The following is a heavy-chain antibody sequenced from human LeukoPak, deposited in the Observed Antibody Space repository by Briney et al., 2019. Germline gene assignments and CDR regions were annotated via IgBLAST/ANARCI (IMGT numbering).Heavy chain of an antibody. D-gene: IGHD7-27*01. CDR3: ARGALGSN. CDR2: ISYDGSNK. CDR1: GFTFSSYV. V-gene: IGHV3-30-3*01. Sequence: GGSLRLSCAASGFTFSSYVMHWVRQAPGKGLEWVAVISYDGSNKYYADSVKGRITISRDNSKNTLYLQMNSLRAEDTAVYYCARGALGSNWGQGTLVTVSS. J-gene: IGHJ4*02.